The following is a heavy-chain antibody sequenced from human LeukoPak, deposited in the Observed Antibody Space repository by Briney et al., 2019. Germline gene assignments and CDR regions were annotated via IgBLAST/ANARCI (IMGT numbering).Heavy chain of an antibody. CDR1: GYPFSSYS. Sequence: PGGSLRLSCVASGYPFSSYSMNWIRQAPGKGLEWVSYISVSGGVRSYADSVKGRFTISRDDARNSLYLLMNSLKDEDTAVYYCASQPPNCSGGSCFSFDYWGQETLVTVSS. J-gene: IGHJ4*02. V-gene: IGHV3-48*02. CDR3: ASQPPNCSGGSCFSFDY. CDR2: ISVSGGVR. D-gene: IGHD2-15*01.